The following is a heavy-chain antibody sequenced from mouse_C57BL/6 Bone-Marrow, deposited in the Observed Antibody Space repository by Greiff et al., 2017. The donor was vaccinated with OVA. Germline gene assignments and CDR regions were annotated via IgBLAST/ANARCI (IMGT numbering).Heavy chain of an antibody. CDR3: ARVRVYYDYDVEYFDY. CDR1: GYTFTSYW. Sequence: QVQLQQPGAELVKPGASVKLSCKASGYTFTSYWMHWVKQRTGQGLEWIGMIHPNSGSTNYNEKFKSKATLTVDKSSSTAYMKLSSLTSEDSAVYYCARVRVYYDYDVEYFDYWGQGTTLTVSS. J-gene: IGHJ2*01. D-gene: IGHD2-4*01. CDR2: IHPNSGST. V-gene: IGHV1-64*01.